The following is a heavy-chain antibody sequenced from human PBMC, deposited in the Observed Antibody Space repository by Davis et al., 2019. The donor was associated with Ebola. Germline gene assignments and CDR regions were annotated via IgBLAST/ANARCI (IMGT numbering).Heavy chain of an antibody. CDR2: INPKTGAT. Sequence: ASVKVSCKASGYTFTGYYMHWVRQAPGQGLEWMGWINPKTGATIYTQKFQGRVTMTRDTSITTAYMDLSSLRSEDTAVYYCATQPINGNMALVWGQGTLVTVSS. J-gene: IGHJ4*02. CDR1: GYTFTGYY. V-gene: IGHV1-2*02. CDR3: ATQPINGNMALV. D-gene: IGHD1-20*01.